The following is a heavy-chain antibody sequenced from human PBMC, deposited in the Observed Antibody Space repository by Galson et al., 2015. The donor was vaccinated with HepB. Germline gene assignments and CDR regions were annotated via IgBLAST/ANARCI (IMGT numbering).Heavy chain of an antibody. V-gene: IGHV1-46*03. Sequence: SVKVSCKASGYTFTTYYIHWVRQAPGQGLEWMGIINPSGGSTTYAQRFQGRVTMTSDTSTSTVYMELSSLTSEDTAIYYCSRTYYYGSGSYMGYYGMDVWGQGTTVAVSS. D-gene: IGHD3-10*01. J-gene: IGHJ6*02. CDR3: SRTYYYGSGSYMGYYGMDV. CDR1: GYTFTTYY. CDR2: INPSGGST.